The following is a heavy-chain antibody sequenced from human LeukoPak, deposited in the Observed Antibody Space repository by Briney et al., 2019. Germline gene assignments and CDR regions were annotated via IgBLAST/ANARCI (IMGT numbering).Heavy chain of an antibody. Sequence: ASVKVSRKASGGTFSSYAISWVRQAPGQGLEWMGRIIPILGIANYAQKFPGRVTITEDKSTSTAYMELSSLRSEDTAVYYCARVGAVAGPVYYYGMDVWGQGTTVTVSS. J-gene: IGHJ6*02. V-gene: IGHV1-69*04. CDR2: IIPILGIA. D-gene: IGHD6-19*01. CDR3: ARVGAVAGPVYYYGMDV. CDR1: GGTFSSYA.